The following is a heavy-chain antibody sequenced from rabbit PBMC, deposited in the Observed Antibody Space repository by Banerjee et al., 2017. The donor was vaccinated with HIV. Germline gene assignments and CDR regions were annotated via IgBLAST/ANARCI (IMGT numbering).Heavy chain of an antibody. J-gene: IGHJ2*01. Sequence: QEQLEESGGGLVQPEGSLTLTCKASGSDISSNAMCWVRQAPGKGLELIACIYSSNGDKWYASWVKGRFTISKTSSTTVTLQMTSLTAADTATYFCARGGVGSTGYTYAFDPWGQGTL. CDR3: ARGGVGSTGYTYAFDP. D-gene: IGHD1-1*01. V-gene: IGHV1S45*01. CDR2: IYSSNGDK. CDR1: GSDISSNA.